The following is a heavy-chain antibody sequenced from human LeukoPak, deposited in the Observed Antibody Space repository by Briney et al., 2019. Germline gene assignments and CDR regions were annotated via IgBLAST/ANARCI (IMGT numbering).Heavy chain of an antibody. V-gene: IGHV4-34*01. J-gene: IGHJ4*02. D-gene: IGHD2-15*01. CDR3: ARLPYCSGGSYLLRH. Sequence: SETLSLTCTVSGGSFSSCSWYWGRQPPGKGLEWIGEINHSGSTNYNPSLKSRVTMSVDTSKHQFSLNLSSVTAADTAVYYCARLPYCSGGSYLLRHLGPGTLVTVSS. CDR1: GGSFSSCS. CDR2: INHSGST.